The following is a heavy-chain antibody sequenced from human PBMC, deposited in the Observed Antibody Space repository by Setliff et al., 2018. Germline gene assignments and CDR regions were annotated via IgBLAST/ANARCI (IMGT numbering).Heavy chain of an antibody. V-gene: IGHV1-24*01. Sequence: ASVKVSCKVSGYTLTELSMHWVRQAPGKGLEWMGGFDPEDGDTSYAQKFQGRVTMTEDTSIDTAYMELSGLRSEDTAVYYCATSGLLGVVIYSWGQGTLVTVSS. CDR3: ATSGLLGVVIYS. CDR1: GYTLTELS. CDR2: FDPEDGDT. D-gene: IGHD3-3*01. J-gene: IGHJ1*01.